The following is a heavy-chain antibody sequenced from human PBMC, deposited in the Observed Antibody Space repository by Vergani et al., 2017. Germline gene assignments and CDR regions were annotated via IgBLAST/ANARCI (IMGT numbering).Heavy chain of an antibody. Sequence: EVQLVESGGGLVKPGGSLRLSCVASGFTFRSSSMHWVRQAPGKGLEWVSSISSASTYIYYADSMKGRLTISRDNAKNSLYLQIHSLRAEDTAVYYCAKDREGYDFWSSSVLWYFDLWGRGTLVTVSS. CDR2: ISSASTYI. J-gene: IGHJ2*01. V-gene: IGHV3-21*01. CDR3: AKDREGYDFWSSSVLWYFDL. D-gene: IGHD3-3*01. CDR1: GFTFRSSS.